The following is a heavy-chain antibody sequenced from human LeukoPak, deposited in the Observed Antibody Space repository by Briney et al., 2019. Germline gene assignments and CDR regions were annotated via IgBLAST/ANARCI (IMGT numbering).Heavy chain of an antibody. V-gene: IGHV4-30-2*01. Sequence: PSETLSLTCTVSGGSISSGGYYWSWIRQPPGKGLEWIGYIFHSGSTYYNPSLESRVTISVVRSKNQFFLKLSSVTAADTAVYYCARDSGGIDYWGQGTLVTVSS. D-gene: IGHD3-16*01. CDR3: ARDSGGIDY. CDR1: GGSISSGGYY. J-gene: IGHJ4*02. CDR2: IFHSGST.